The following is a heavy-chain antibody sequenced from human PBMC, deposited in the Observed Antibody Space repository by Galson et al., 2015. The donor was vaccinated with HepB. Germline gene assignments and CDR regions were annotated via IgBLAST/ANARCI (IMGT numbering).Heavy chain of an antibody. J-gene: IGHJ6*02. CDR2: IYYDDSKK. V-gene: IGHV3-33*08. CDR1: GFTFSSYG. D-gene: IGHD3-22*01. Sequence: SLRLSCAASGFTFSSYGMHWVRQAPGQGLEWVAVIYYDDSKKYYADSVKGRFTISRDNSKNTLYLQMNSLRVEDTAVYYCARDNSPLGYYYGMDVWGQGTTVSVSS. CDR3: ARDNSPLGYYYGMDV.